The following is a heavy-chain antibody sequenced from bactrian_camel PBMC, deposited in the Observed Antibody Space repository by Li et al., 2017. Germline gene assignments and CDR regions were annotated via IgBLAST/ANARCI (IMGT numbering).Heavy chain of an antibody. V-gene: IGHV3S53*01. CDR2: IDKDGTV. J-gene: IGHJ7*01. CDR1: TYTSTTSP. D-gene: IGHD3*01. Sequence: QVQLVESGGGSVQTGGSLRLSCEASTYTSTTSPMAWFRMAPRSERVGVAAIDKDGTVKYADSVKGRFTISVDNEHNTLYLHMTSLQPNDAGMYYCTADGSPTVGACMTRLHYGMHYRGEGTQVTVS.